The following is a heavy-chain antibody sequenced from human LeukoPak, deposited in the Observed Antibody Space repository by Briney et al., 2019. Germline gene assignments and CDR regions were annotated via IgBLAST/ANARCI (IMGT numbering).Heavy chain of an antibody. V-gene: IGHV5-51*01. CDR3: TTGRFCSGGSCSSSFDF. Sequence: GESLKISCKGSGYIFTNYWIGWVRQMPDKGLEWMGIIYPGNSDIRYSPSFQGQVTISVDKSINTAYLQWTSLKASDTAIYYCTTGRFCSGGSCSSSFDFWGQGTLLTVPS. CDR1: GYIFTNYW. D-gene: IGHD2-15*01. CDR2: IYPGNSDI. J-gene: IGHJ4*02.